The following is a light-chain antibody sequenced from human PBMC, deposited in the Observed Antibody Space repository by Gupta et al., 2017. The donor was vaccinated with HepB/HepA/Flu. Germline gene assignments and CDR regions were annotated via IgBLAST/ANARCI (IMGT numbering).Light chain of an antibody. J-gene: IGLJ3*02. CDR2: GKN. CDR3: KSKDSSGNRWF. CDR1: TLRSYY. Sequence: SSELPQQPSVSVASGQTVRSTCQGYTLRSYYASWYQQKPGTAPVLVIYGKNNRPSGIPDRFSGSKSGTTASLTIXGXQAEDEXDYYWKSKDSSGNRWFFGAGTKLTVL. V-gene: IGLV3-19*01.